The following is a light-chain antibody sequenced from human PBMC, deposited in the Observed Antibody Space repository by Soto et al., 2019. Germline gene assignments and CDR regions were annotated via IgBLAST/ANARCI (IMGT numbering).Light chain of an antibody. CDR1: PSVPNY. J-gene: IGKJ5*01. Sequence: NVLTQSAATLSLSPRERATLSCRASPSVPNYLAWYQQKPGQAPRLLIYGAFNRATGIPARFSGSGSGADFTLTISSLEPEDFAVYYCQQRTIWPPVTFGQGTRLEI. CDR3: QQRTIWPPVT. V-gene: IGKV3-11*01. CDR2: GAF.